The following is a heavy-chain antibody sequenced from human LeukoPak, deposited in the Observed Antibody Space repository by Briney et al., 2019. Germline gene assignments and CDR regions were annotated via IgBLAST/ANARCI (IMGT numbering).Heavy chain of an antibody. D-gene: IGHD5-18*01. CDR3: AKSFTESRIPLWG. Sequence: PGGSLRLSCAASGFTLRSFGMHWVRQAPGKGLEWVAVISYDGSNKYYADSVKGRFTISRDNSKNTLYLQMNSLRAEDTAVYYCAKSFTESRIPLWGRGQGTLVTVSS. V-gene: IGHV3-30*18. CDR2: ISYDGSNK. J-gene: IGHJ4*02. CDR1: GFTLRSFG.